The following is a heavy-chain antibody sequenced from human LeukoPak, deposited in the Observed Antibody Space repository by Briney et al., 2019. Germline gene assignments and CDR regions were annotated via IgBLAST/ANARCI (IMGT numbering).Heavy chain of an antibody. V-gene: IGHV3-9*01. CDR2: ISWNSGSI. CDR3: ARLWKRECDY. J-gene: IGHJ4*02. CDR1: GFTFDDYA. Sequence: GGSLRLSCAASGFTFDDYAMHWVRQAPGKGLEWVSGISWNSGSIGYADSVKGRFTISRDNAKNSLYLQMNSLRAEDTAVYYCARLWKRECDYWGQGTLVTVSS. D-gene: IGHD3-10*01.